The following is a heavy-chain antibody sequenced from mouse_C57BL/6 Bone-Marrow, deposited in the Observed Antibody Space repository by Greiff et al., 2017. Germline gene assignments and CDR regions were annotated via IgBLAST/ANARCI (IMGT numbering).Heavy chain of an antibody. CDR3: TIFYYGSWFAC. J-gene: IGHJ3*01. CDR2: IDPENGDT. V-gene: IGHV14-4*01. D-gene: IGHD1-1*01. Sequence: EVKLVESGAELVRPGASVKLSCTASGFNIKDYYMPWVKQRPEQGLEWIGWIDPENGDTDYASKFQGKATITADTSSNTAYLQLSSLTSEDTAVYYCTIFYYGSWFACWGQGTLVTVSA. CDR1: GFNIKDYY.